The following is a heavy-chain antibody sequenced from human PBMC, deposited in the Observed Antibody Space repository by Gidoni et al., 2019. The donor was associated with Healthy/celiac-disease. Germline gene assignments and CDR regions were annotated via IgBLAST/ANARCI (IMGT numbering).Heavy chain of an antibody. CDR2: IYHSGST. CDR1: GYSISSGYY. J-gene: IGHJ4*02. V-gene: IGHV4-38-2*02. Sequence: QVQLQESGPGLVKPSETLSLTCAVSGYSISSGYYWGWIRQPPGKGLEWIGSIYHSGSTYYNPSLKRRVTISVDTSKNQFSLKLSSVTAADTAVYYCARDRKMDYWGQGTLVTVSS. CDR3: ARDRKMDY.